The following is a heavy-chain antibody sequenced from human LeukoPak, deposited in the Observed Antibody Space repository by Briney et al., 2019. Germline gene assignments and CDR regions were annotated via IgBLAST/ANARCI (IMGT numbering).Heavy chain of an antibody. V-gene: IGHV3-23*01. J-gene: IGHJ4*02. CDR2: ISGSGGST. D-gene: IGHD5-12*01. Sequence: GGSLRLSCAASGFTFSSYAMSWVRQAPGKGLEWVSAISGSGGSTYYADSVKGRFTISRDNSKNTLFLQLNSLRAEDTAVYYCASYLGWLLTRGFDYWGQGTLVTVSS. CDR1: GFTFSSYA. CDR3: ASYLGWLLTRGFDY.